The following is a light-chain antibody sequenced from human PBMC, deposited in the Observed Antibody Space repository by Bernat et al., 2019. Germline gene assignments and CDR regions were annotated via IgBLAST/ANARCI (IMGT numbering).Light chain of an antibody. CDR1: SSDIGGYNY. V-gene: IGLV2-8*01. Sequence: QSALTQPPSASGSPGQSVTISCTGTSSDIGGYNYVSWYQQHPVKAPKLIIYEVTQRPSGVPDRFSGSKSGNTASLTVSGLQPDDEADYYCGSYTGINNCVFGTGTKVTVL. J-gene: IGLJ1*01. CDR2: EVT. CDR3: GSYTGINNCV.